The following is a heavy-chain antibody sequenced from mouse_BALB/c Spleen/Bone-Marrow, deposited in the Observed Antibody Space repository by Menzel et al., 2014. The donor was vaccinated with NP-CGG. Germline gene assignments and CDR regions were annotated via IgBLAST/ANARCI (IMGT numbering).Heavy chain of an antibody. J-gene: IGHJ1*01. CDR2: IRNKAKGYTT. CDR3: ARDENVGIYWYFDV. V-gene: IGHV7-3*02. CDR1: GFTFTDYY. Sequence: EVKLVESGGGSVQPGGSLRLSCATSGFTFTDYYMSWVCQPPGKALEWLGFIRNKAKGYTTEYSASVKGRFTISRDNSQRILYLQMNTLRPEDSATYYCARDENVGIYWYFDVWGAGTTVIVSS.